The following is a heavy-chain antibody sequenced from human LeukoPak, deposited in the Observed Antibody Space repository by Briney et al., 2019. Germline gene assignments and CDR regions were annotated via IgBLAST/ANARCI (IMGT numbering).Heavy chain of an antibody. V-gene: IGHV1-2*06. Sequence: ASVNVSCKASGYTFTGYYMHWVRQAPGQGLEWMGRINPNSGGTNYAQKFQGRVTMTRDTSISTAYMELSRLRSDDTAVYYCARPLTDRTYYYGMDVWGQGTTVTVSS. J-gene: IGHJ6*02. CDR2: INPNSGGT. CDR1: GYTFTGYY. CDR3: ARPLTDRTYYYGMDV.